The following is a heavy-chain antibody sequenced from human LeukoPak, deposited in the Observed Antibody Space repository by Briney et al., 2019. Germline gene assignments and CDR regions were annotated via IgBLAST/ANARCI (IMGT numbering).Heavy chain of an antibody. CDR2: INPNSGGT. V-gene: IGHV1-2*02. CDR1: GYTFTGYY. CDR3: ARDRLFKGYSGYESFDY. D-gene: IGHD5-12*01. Sequence: ASVKVSCKASGYTFTGYYMRWVRQAPGQGLEWMGWINPNSGGTNYAQKFQGRVTMTRDTSISTAYMELSSLRSEDTAVYYCARDRLFKGYSGYESFDYWGQGTLVTVSS. J-gene: IGHJ4*02.